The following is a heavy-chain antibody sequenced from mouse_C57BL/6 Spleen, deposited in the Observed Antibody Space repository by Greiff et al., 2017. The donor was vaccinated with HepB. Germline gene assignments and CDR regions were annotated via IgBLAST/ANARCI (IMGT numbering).Heavy chain of an antibody. D-gene: IGHD1-3*01. J-gene: IGHJ4*01. CDR1: GYAFSSSW. CDR2: IYPGDGDT. Sequence: VQLQQSGPELVKPGASVKISCKASGYAFSSSWMNWVKQRPGKGLEWIGRIYPGDGDTNYNGTFKGKATLTADKSSSTAYMQLSSLTSEDSAVYFCARLSGPMDYWGKGTSVTVSS. CDR3: ARLSGPMDY. V-gene: IGHV1-82*01.